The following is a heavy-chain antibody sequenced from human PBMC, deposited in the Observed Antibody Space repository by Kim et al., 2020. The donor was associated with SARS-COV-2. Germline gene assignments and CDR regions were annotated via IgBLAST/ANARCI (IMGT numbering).Heavy chain of an antibody. CDR2: ISGDGGST. J-gene: IGHJ6*03. D-gene: IGHD3-3*01. Sequence: GGSLRLSCAASGFTFDDYAMHWVRQAPGKGLEWVSLISGDGGSTYYADSVKGRFTISRDNSKNSLYLQMNSLRTEDTALYYCAKDTIFGVVVGPTAYGYMDVWGKGTTVTVSS. V-gene: IGHV3-43*02. CDR1: GFTFDDYA. CDR3: AKDTIFGVVVGPTAYGYMDV.